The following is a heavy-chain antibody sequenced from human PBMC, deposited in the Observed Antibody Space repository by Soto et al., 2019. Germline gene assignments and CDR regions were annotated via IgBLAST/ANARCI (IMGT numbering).Heavy chain of an antibody. CDR1: GASISGYY. J-gene: IGHJ5*02. D-gene: IGHD1-1*01. CDR2: IYATGTT. CDR3: VRDGTKTLRDWFDP. V-gene: IGHV4-4*07. Sequence: SETLSLTCTVTGASISGYYWSWIRKSAGKGLEWIGRIYATGTTDYNPSLKSRVMMSVDTSKKQFSLKLRSVTAADTAVYYCVRDGTKTLRDWFDPWGQGISVTVSS.